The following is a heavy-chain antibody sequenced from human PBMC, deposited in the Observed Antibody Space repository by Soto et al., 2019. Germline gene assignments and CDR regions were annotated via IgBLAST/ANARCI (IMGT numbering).Heavy chain of an antibody. CDR1: GFTFSSYA. CDR2: ISGSGGST. D-gene: IGHD3-22*01. V-gene: IGHV3-23*01. J-gene: IGHJ3*02. CDR3: AKNSPPGGTYYYDSSGPDGAFDI. Sequence: GGSLRLSCAASGFTFSSYAMSWVRQAPGKGLEWVSAISGSGGSTYYADSVKGRFTISRDNSKNTLYLQMNSLRAEDTAVYYCAKNSPPGGTYYYDSSGPDGAFDIWGQGTMVTVSS.